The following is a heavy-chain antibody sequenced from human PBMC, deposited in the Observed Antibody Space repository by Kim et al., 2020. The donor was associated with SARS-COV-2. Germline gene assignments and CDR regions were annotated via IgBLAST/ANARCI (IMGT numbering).Heavy chain of an antibody. V-gene: IGHV3-20*01. J-gene: IGHJ5*02. CDR3: ARAQGGLWFGELFSSWFDP. D-gene: IGHD3-10*01. Sequence: GRFTISRDNAKNSLYLQMNSLRAEDTALYHCARAQGGLWFGELFSSWFDPWGQGTLVTVSS.